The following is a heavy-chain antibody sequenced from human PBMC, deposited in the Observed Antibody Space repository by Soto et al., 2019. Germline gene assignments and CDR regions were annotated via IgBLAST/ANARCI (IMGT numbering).Heavy chain of an antibody. CDR2: IKSKTDGGTT. Sequence: PGGSLRLSCAASGFTFSNAWMSWVRQAPGKGLEWVGRIKSKTDGGTTDYAAPVKGRFTISRDDSKNTLYLQMNSLKTEDTAVYYCTTCDYDFWSGYYPNFDYWGQGTLVTVSS. V-gene: IGHV3-15*01. J-gene: IGHJ4*02. D-gene: IGHD3-3*01. CDR3: TTCDYDFWSGYYPNFDY. CDR1: GFTFSNAW.